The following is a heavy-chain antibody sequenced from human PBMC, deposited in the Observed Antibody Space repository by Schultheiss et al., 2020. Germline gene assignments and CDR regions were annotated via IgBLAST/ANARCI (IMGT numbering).Heavy chain of an antibody. CDR1: GFTFSGSA. V-gene: IGHV3-73*01. D-gene: IGHD6-13*01. CDR2: IRSKANSYAT. J-gene: IGHJ4*02. Sequence: GESLKISCAASGFTFSGSAMHWVRQASGKGLEWVGRIRSKANSYATAYAASVKGRFTISRDDSKNTAYLQMNSLKTEDTAVYYCARVAYSSSDFDYWGQGTLVTVYS. CDR3: ARVAYSSSDFDY.